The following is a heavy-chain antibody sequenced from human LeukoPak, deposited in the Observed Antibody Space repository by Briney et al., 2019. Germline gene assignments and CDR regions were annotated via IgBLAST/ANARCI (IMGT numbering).Heavy chain of an antibody. J-gene: IGHJ3*02. CDR1: GFSFSTYG. D-gene: IGHD1-26*01. CDR3: ARGSGSYHDAFDI. Sequence: GGSLRLSCAASGFSFSTYGMHWVRQAPGKGLVWVSSISDRNGYIYYAASLKGRFTVSRDNARNSLFLQMNSLRADDTAVYYCARGSGSYHDAFDIWGQGTMVTVSS. CDR2: ISDRNGYI. V-gene: IGHV3-21*01.